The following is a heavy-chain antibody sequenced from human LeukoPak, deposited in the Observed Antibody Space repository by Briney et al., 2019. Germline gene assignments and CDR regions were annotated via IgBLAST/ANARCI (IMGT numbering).Heavy chain of an antibody. CDR1: GFTFRDYT. CDR2: VSFGSSYI. V-gene: IGHV3-21*01. CDR3: ARASTEYAVTDGFDT. J-gene: IGHJ5*02. Sequence: GGSLRLSCAASGFTFRDYTMNWVRQSPGKGLQWVSYVSFGSSYISYADSLKGRFTISRDDAKSSVYLEMTSLRAEDTAVYYCARASTEYAVTDGFDTWGPGTLVAVSS. D-gene: IGHD4-17*01.